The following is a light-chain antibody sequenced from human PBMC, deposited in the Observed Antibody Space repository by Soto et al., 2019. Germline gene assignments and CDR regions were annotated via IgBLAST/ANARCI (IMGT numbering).Light chain of an antibody. CDR2: DAS. CDR3: LQDYIYPYT. Sequence: AIPMTQSPSSLSASVGDRVTITCRASQGIRTDLAWYQQRPGKAPQLLIYDASSLQSGVPSRFSGSGSGTDFTLTISSLQPEDFATYYCLQDYIYPYTFGQGTKLEIK. V-gene: IGKV1-6*01. J-gene: IGKJ2*01. CDR1: QGIRTD.